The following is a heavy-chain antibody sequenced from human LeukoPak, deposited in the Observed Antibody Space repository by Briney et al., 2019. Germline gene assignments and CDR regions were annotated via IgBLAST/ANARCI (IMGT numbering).Heavy chain of an antibody. D-gene: IGHD6-19*01. CDR1: GFTFSSYA. CDR3: AKDLRSAVAPFFLDY. Sequence: PGGSLRLSCAASGFTFSSYAMSWVRQAPGKGLEWVSAISGSGGSTYYADSVKGRFTISRDNFKNTLYLQMNSLRAEDTAVYYCAKDLRSAVAPFFLDYWGQGTLVTVSS. CDR2: ISGSGGST. V-gene: IGHV3-23*01. J-gene: IGHJ4*02.